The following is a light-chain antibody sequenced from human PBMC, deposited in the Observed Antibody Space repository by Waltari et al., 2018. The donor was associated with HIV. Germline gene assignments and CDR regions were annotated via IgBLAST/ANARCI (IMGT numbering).Light chain of an antibody. CDR1: SSHVGGYKS. Sequence: QSALTQPASVSGSPGQSITIPCTGTSSHVGGYKSVSWYQHLPGKAPKLMIYEVTNRPSGVSDRFSGSKSGNTASLTISGLQAEDEADYYCSSYTTDSTLVFGAGTKLTVL. V-gene: IGLV2-14*01. J-gene: IGLJ3*02. CDR3: SSYTTDSTLV. CDR2: EVT.